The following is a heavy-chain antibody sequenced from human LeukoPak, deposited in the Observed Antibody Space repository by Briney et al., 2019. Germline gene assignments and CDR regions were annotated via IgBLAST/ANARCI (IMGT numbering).Heavy chain of an antibody. Sequence: PGGSLRLSCAASGFTFSNYGMHWVRQAPGKGLEWVAFIRSDGGNKYYADSVRGRFTISRDNSKNTLYLQMNSLRAEDTALYYCAKDMADYVWGSLVPGYFDYWGQGTLVTVSS. V-gene: IGHV3-30*02. D-gene: IGHD3-16*01. CDR1: GFTFSNYG. CDR3: AKDMADYVWGSLVPGYFDY. J-gene: IGHJ4*02. CDR2: IRSDGGNK.